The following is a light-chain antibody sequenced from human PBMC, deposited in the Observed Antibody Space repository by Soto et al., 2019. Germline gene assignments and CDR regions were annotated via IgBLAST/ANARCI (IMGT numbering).Light chain of an antibody. J-gene: IGKJ2*01. CDR3: QQYESYST. CDR2: DAS. V-gene: IGKV1-5*01. Sequence: GDRVNITCRASQRISNCLAWYQKKPGKAPNLLIYDASNLKSGVPSRISGSGSGTEFTLTISSLQPDDFASYYCQQYESYSTFGQGTK. CDR1: QRISNC.